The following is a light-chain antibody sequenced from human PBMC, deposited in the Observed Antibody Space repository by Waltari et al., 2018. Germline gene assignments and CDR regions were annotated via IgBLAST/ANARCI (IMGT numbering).Light chain of an antibody. CDR1: QSVSNNS. CDR2: GAS. J-gene: IGKJ4*01. V-gene: IGKV3-20*01. CDR3: QQYDGVDLT. Sequence: EIVLMQSPGTLSLSPGERATLSCRASQSVSNNSLNWYQQKPGQAPRLLIHGASSSDTGIPYRFNSSGSGTDFTLTISRLEPEDFAVYYCQQYDGVDLTFGGGTKVEI.